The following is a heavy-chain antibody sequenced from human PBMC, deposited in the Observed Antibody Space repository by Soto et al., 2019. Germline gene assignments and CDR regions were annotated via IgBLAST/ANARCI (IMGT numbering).Heavy chain of an antibody. D-gene: IGHD4-17*01. CDR3: ARDSPPPAVIDP. CDR1: GFTFSSYS. CDR2: ISSSSSYI. J-gene: IGHJ5*02. V-gene: IGHV3-21*01. Sequence: PGGSLRLSCAASGFTFSSYSMNWVRQAPGKGLEWVSSISSSSSYIYYADTVKGRFTISRDNSKNTLYLQMNSLKAEDTAVYYCARDSPPPAVIDPWGQGTLVTVSS.